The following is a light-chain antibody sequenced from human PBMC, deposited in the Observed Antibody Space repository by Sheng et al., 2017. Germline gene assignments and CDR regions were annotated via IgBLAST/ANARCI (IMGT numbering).Light chain of an antibody. V-gene: IGLV1-40*01. Sequence: QSVLTQPPSVSGAPGQRVTISCTGSSSNIGSSYDVHWYQHLPGTAPKLLIYGNTNRPSGVPDRFSGSKSGTSASLLITGLQAEDEADYYCSSYTSSAARVFGGGTKLTVL. CDR3: SSYTSSAARV. CDR2: GNT. J-gene: IGLJ3*02. CDR1: SSNIGSSYD.